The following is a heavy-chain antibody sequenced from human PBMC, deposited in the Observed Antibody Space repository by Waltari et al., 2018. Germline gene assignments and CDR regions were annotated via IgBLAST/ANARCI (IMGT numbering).Heavy chain of an antibody. J-gene: IGHJ6*03. CDR2: IRSKAYGGTT. CDR1: GFTFGDYA. CDR3: TRDVRVTMIGYYYYYMDV. Sequence: EVQLVESGGGLVQPGRSLRLSCTASGFTFGDYAMSWVRQAPGKGREWVGFIRSKAYGGTTEYAASVKGRFTISRDDSKSIAYLQMNSLKTEDTAVYYCTRDVRVTMIGYYYYYMDVWGKGTTVTVSS. V-gene: IGHV3-49*04. D-gene: IGHD3-22*01.